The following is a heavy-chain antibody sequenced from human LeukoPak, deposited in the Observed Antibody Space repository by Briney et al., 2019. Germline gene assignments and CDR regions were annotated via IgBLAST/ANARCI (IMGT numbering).Heavy chain of an antibody. CDR1: GGSVSGYY. J-gene: IGHJ6*03. Sequence: KPSETLSLTCTVSGGSVSGYYWSLIRQPAGKGLEWIGRIYSSGITTYNPSLKSRVTMSVGTSKNQLSLKLTSVTATDTAVYYCVRDSGSGSNRYMDVWGKGTTVTVSS. D-gene: IGHD3-10*01. V-gene: IGHV4-4*07. CDR3: VRDSGSGSNRYMDV. CDR2: IYSSGIT.